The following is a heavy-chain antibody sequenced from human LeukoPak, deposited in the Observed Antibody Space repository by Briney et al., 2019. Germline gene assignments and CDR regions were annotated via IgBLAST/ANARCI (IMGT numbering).Heavy chain of an antibody. CDR1: GFTFSSYA. Sequence: GGSLRLSCSASGFTFSSYAMHWVRQAPGKGLEYVSAISSNGGSTYYADSVKGRFTISRDNSKNTLYLQMSSLRAEDTAIYYCTRVGSGTYYEYYFDNWGQGTLVTVSS. CDR3: TRVGSGTYYEYYFDN. J-gene: IGHJ4*02. CDR2: ISSNGGST. D-gene: IGHD3-10*01. V-gene: IGHV3-64D*06.